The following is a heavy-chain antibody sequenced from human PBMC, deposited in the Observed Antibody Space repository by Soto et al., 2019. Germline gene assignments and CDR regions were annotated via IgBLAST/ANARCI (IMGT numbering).Heavy chain of an antibody. J-gene: IGHJ5*02. CDR1: GYSFTSYW. Sequence: PGVPLKISWKGSGYSFTSYWINWVRQMPGKGLEWMGRIDHSDSYTNYSPSFQGHVTISADKPISTAYLQWSSLKASDTAMYYCERRRSSSSVFDPWGQGTLVTVSS. D-gene: IGHD6-13*01. CDR3: ERRRSSSSVFDP. V-gene: IGHV5-10-1*01. CDR2: IDHSDSYT.